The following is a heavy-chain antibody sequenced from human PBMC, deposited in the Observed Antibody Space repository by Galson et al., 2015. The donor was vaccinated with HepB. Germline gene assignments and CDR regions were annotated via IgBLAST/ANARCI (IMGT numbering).Heavy chain of an antibody. CDR1: GFSVRSN. V-gene: IGHV3-23*01. CDR3: AKDLGEDGYRELFDY. D-gene: IGHD5-24*01. CDR2: ISGSGGST. J-gene: IGHJ4*02. Sequence: SLRLSCAASGFSVRSNMNWVRQAPGKGLEWVSAISGSGGSTYYADSVKGRFTISRDNSKNTLYLQMNSLRAEDTAVYYCAKDLGEDGYRELFDYWGQGTLVTVSS.